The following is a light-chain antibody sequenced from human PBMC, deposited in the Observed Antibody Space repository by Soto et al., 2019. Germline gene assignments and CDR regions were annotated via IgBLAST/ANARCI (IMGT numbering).Light chain of an antibody. CDR1: QSVSSN. CDR3: QQYSAWPLT. Sequence: ELVMTQSPATLSVSPGARATLSCRASQSVSSNYLAWYQQKPGQAPRLLIYGASTRATGIPARFSGSGSGTEFSLTISSRQSDDCAVYYCQQYSAWPLTFGGGTKVEIK. CDR2: GAS. V-gene: IGKV3-15*01. J-gene: IGKJ4*01.